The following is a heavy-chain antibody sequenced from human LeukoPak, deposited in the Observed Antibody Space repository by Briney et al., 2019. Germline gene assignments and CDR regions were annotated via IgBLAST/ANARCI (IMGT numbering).Heavy chain of an antibody. CDR3: AAPYDFWSGYPSSNAFDI. D-gene: IGHD3-3*01. J-gene: IGHJ3*02. V-gene: IGHV3-23*01. CDR2: ISGSGGST. Sequence: PGGSLRLSCAASGFTFSSYAMSWVRQAPGKGLEWVSAISGSGGSTYYADSVKGRFTISRDNSKNTLYLQMNSLRAEDTAVYYCAAPYDFWSGYPSSNAFDIWGQRTMVTVSS. CDR1: GFTFSSYA.